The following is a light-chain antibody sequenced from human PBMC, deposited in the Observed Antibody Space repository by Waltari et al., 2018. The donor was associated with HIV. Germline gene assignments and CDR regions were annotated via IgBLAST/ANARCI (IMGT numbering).Light chain of an antibody. CDR1: SSNIGSNT. V-gene: IGLV1-44*01. Sequence: QSVLTQPPSASGTPGQRVTISCSGSSSNIGSNTVNWYQQPPGTAPKLLIYSNNQRPSGVPDRFSVSKSGTSASLAISGLQSEDEADYYCAAWDDSLNGVLFGGGTRLTVL. CDR3: AAWDDSLNGVL. J-gene: IGLJ2*01. CDR2: SNN.